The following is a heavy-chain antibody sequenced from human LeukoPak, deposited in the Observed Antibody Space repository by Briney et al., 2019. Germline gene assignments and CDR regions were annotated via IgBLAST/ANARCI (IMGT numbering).Heavy chain of an antibody. D-gene: IGHD6-13*01. CDR1: GFTLDDYS. CDR2: ISWNGAAT. CDR3: AKVARNSSWPYFEQ. J-gene: IGHJ4*02. V-gene: IGHV3-43*01. Sequence: GGSLRLSCAASGFTLDDYSIYWVRQPPGKGLEWVSLISWNGAATYFADSVRGRFTVSRDNSRKSTFMQMNSLITEDSAMYYCAKVARNSSWPYFEQWGQGTLVTVSS.